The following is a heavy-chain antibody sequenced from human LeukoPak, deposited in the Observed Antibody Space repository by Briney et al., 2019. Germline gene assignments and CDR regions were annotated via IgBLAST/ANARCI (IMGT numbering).Heavy chain of an antibody. V-gene: IGHV3-48*01. J-gene: IGHJ4*02. CDR3: ARDGYSSGWYGEY. CDR2: ISSSSSTI. D-gene: IGHD6-19*01. CDR1: GFTFSSYS. Sequence: GGSLRLSCAASGFTFSSYSMNWVRQAPGKGLEWVSYISSSSSTIYYADSVKGRFTISRDNAKNSLYLQMNSLRAEDTAVYYCARDGYSSGWYGEYWGQGTLVIVSS.